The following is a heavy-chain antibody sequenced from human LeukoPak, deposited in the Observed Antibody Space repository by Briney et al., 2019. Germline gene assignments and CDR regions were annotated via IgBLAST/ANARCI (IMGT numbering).Heavy chain of an antibody. CDR2: IKQDGSEK. D-gene: IGHD3-22*01. J-gene: IGHJ4*02. V-gene: IGHV3-7*01. Sequence: GGSLRLSCAASGFTFRNYLMNWVRQAPGRGLEWVATIKQDGSEKYYVESVRGRFTISRDNAEHSVYLQMNSLRAEDTAVYYCARDKSESRGWDFDYWGQGSLVTVPS. CDR1: GFTFRNYL. CDR3: ARDKSESRGWDFDY.